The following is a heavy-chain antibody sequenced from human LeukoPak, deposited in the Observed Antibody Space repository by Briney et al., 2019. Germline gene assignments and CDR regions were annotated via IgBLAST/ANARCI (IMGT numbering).Heavy chain of an antibody. Sequence: GGSLRLSCAASGFTFSSYAMSWVRQAPGKGLEWVSGSTDYADSVKGRFTISRDNSKNTLYLQMNSLRAEDTAVYYCARARSSYGYGDAFDIWGQGTMVTVSS. D-gene: IGHD5-18*01. CDR2: GST. V-gene: IGHV3-66*02. J-gene: IGHJ3*02. CDR1: GFTFSSYA. CDR3: ARARSSYGYGDAFDI.